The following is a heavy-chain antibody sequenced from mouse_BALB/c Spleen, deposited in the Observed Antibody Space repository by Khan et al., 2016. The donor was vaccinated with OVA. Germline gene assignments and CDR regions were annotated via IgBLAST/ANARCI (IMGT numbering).Heavy chain of an antibody. CDR2: IDPFSGGT. Sequence: QLQLSGPELMQPGASVKISCKASGYSFTSYYIHWLMQSHGKSLEWIGYIDPFSGGTTYNQKFKGKATLTVDKSSSTAYIHHSNLTSEDSAVYYCTRHGYVAWFTYWGQGTLVTVSA. J-gene: IGHJ3*01. CDR1: GYSFTSYY. D-gene: IGHD2-2*01. CDR3: TRHGYVAWFTY. V-gene: IGHV1S135*01.